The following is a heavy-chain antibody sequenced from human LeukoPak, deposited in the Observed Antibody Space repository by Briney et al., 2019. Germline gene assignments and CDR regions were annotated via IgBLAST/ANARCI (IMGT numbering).Heavy chain of an antibody. Sequence: PSETLSLTCAVYGGSFSGYYWSWIRQPPGKGLEWIGSIYHSGRTYYNPSLKSRVTISVDTSKNQFSLKLSSVTAADTAVYYCARRTYYYVQDDAFDIWGQGTMVTVSS. CDR1: GGSFSGYY. CDR3: ARRTYYYVQDDAFDI. CDR2: IYHSGRT. D-gene: IGHD3-10*02. J-gene: IGHJ3*02. V-gene: IGHV4-34*01.